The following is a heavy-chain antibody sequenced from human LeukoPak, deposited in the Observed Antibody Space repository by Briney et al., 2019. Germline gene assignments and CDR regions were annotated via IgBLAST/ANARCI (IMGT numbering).Heavy chain of an antibody. CDR1: GFTFSNAW. CDR3: TTDLDFWSGYYLSYYGMDV. D-gene: IGHD3-3*01. Sequence: GGSLRLSCAASGFTFSNAWMSWVRQAPGKGLEWVGRIKSKTDGGTTDYAAPVKGRFTISRDDSKNTLYLQMNSLKTEDTDVYYCTTDLDFWSGYYLSYYGMDVWGQGTTVTVSS. CDR2: IKSKTDGGTT. J-gene: IGHJ6*02. V-gene: IGHV3-15*01.